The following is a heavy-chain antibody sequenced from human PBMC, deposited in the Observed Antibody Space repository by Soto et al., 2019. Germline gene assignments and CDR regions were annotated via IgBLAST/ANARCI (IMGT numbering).Heavy chain of an antibody. CDR1: GYAFTTYG. CDR3: ARGGYGDY. V-gene: IGHV1-18*01. CDR2: ISAHNGNT. Sequence: QVHLVQSGAEVKKPGASVKVSCKGSGYAFTTYGITWVRQAPGQGLEWMGWISAHNGNTNYAQKLQGRVTVTRDTSTSTAYMELRCLRSDDTAVYYCARGGYGDYWGQGAVVTVSS. D-gene: IGHD1-1*01. J-gene: IGHJ4*02.